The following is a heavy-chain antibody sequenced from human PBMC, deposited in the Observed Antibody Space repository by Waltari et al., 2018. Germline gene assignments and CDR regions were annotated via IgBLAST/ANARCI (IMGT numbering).Heavy chain of an antibody. CDR2: ISAYNGNT. D-gene: IGHD3-22*01. CDR3: ARDLPHYYDSSEMGAFDI. CDR1: GYTFTSYG. V-gene: IGHV1-18*04. Sequence: QVQLVQSGAEVKKPGASVKVSCKASGYTFTSYGTSWVRRVPGLGLEWMGWISAYNGNTNYAQKLQGRVTMTTDTSTSTAYMELRSLRSDDTAVYYCARDLPHYYDSSEMGAFDIWGQGTMVTVSS. J-gene: IGHJ3*02.